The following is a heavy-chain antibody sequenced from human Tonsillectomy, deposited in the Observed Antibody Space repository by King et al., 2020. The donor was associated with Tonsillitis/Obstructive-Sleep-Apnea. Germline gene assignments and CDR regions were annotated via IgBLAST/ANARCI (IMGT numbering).Heavy chain of an antibody. CDR1: GFTFSSYA. Sequence: VQLVESGGGLVQPGGSLRLSCAASGFTFSSYAMSWVRQAPGKGLEWVSSISSSSSYIYYADSVKGRFTISGDNAKNSLYLQMNSLRAEDTAVYYCARELTGEQGYFDYWGQGTLVTVSS. V-gene: IGHV3-21*01. J-gene: IGHJ4*02. D-gene: IGHD7-27*01. CDR3: ARELTGEQGYFDY. CDR2: ISSSSSYI.